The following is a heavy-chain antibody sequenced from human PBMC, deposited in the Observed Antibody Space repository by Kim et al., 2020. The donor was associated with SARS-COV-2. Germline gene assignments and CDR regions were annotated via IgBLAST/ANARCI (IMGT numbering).Heavy chain of an antibody. D-gene: IGHD3-10*02. V-gene: IGHV3-49*03. CDR2: IREKRDGGTL. J-gene: IGHJ4*02. Sequence: GGSLRLSCTTSGFTFGDHTINWFRRPPGKGLEWVGLIREKRDGGTLQYAASVEVRVTIARDDSKIIPHLQLNSPITAATAVYYCTRASYVARDYWGQGTL. CDR3: TRASYVARDY. CDR1: GFTFGDHT.